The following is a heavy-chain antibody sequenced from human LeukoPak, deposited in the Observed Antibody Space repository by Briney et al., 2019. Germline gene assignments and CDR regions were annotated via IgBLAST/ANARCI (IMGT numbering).Heavy chain of an antibody. J-gene: IGHJ6*02. V-gene: IGHV1-2*02. CDR2: INPNSGGT. Sequence: ASVKVSCKASGYTFTGYYVHWVRQAPGHGLEWMGWINPNSGGTNYAQKFQGRVTMTRDTSISTDSMELSSLRSDDTAVYYCARDNGYYGMDVWGQGTTVTVSS. CDR3: ARDNGYYGMDV. CDR1: GYTFTGYY.